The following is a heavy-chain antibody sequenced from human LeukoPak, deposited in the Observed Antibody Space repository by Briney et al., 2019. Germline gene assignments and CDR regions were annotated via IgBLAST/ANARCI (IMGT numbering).Heavy chain of an antibody. CDR3: ARRATYCTGGSCYLYYFDY. CDR2: IYYSGST. V-gene: IGHV4-39*01. Sequence: SETLSLTCTVSGGSISSSNYYWGWIRQPPGKGLEWIGSIYYSGSTYYNPSLKSRVTIFVDTSKNQFSLKLSSVTAADTAVYYCARRATYCTGGSCYLYYFDYWGQGTLVTVSS. CDR1: GGSISSSNYY. J-gene: IGHJ4*02. D-gene: IGHD2-15*01.